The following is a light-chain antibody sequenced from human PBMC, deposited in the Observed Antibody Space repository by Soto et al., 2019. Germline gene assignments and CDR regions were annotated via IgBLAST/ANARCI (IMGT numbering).Light chain of an antibody. Sequence: QSALTQPASVSGSPGQSITISCTGASSDVGGFDHVYWYQQHPGKVPRLLIYDVSSRPSGVSDRFSGSKSGNTASLTISGLQDEDEADYYFNSFTTTNTDVFGTGTKLTVL. CDR2: DVS. V-gene: IGLV2-14*03. J-gene: IGLJ1*01. CDR3: NSFTTTNTDV. CDR1: SSDVGGFDH.